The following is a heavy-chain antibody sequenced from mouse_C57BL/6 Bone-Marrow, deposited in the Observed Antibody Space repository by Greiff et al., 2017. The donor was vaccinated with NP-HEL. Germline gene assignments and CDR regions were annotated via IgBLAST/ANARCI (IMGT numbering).Heavy chain of an antibody. D-gene: IGHD1-1*01. J-gene: IGHJ2*01. CDR2: IYPRSGNT. CDR1: GYTFTSYG. Sequence: VKLQQSGAELARPGASVKLSCKASGYTFTSYGISWVKQRTGQGLEWIGEIYPRSGNTYYNEKFKGKATLTADKSSSTAYMELRSLTSEDSAVYFCARSYYYGSSWGYWGQGTTLTVSS. CDR3: ARSYYYGSSWGY. V-gene: IGHV1-81*01.